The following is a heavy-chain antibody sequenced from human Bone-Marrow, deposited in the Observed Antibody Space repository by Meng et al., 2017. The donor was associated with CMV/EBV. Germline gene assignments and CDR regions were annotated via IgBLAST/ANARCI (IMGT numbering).Heavy chain of an antibody. CDR1: GSVLSSFW. Sequence: PCGSVLSSFWMHWVRHAPGEGLVWVSHINPDGTTTSYADSVKGRFTISRDNAKDTLYLQINSLRAEDTAVYFCTRVAGPIVGGTRDFDFWGQGALVTVSS. CDR2: INPDGTTT. V-gene: IGHV3-74*03. D-gene: IGHD1-26*01. J-gene: IGHJ4*02. CDR3: TRVAGPIVGGTRDFDF.